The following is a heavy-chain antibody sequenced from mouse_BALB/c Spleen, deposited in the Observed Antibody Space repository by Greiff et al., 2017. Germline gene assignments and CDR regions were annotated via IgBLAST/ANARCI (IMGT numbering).Heavy chain of an antibody. Sequence: EVNLVESGGGLVKPGGSLKLSCAASGFTFSSYAMSWVRQTPEKRLEWVASISSGGSTYYPDSVKGRFTISRDNARNILYLQMSSLRSEDTAMYYCARGGMGYGYAMDYWGQGTSVTVSS. J-gene: IGHJ4*01. D-gene: IGHD3-1*01. CDR1: GFTFSSYA. CDR2: ISSGGST. V-gene: IGHV5-6-5*01. CDR3: ARGGMGYGYAMDY.